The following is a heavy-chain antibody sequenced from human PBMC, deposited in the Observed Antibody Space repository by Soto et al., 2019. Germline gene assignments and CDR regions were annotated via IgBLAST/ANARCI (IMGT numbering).Heavy chain of an antibody. CDR2: IYYSGST. J-gene: IGHJ4*02. CDR3: ARLTPDGDHSAIVDS. Sequence: QLQVQESGPGLVKTSETLSLTCTVSGGSISSSSYYWGWIRQPPGKGLEWIGSIYYSGSTYYNPSLKSRVTISVDTSKNQFSLKLSSVTAADTAVYYCARLTPDGDHSAIVDSWGPGTLVTVSS. CDR1: GGSISSSSYY. V-gene: IGHV4-39*01. D-gene: IGHD4-17*01.